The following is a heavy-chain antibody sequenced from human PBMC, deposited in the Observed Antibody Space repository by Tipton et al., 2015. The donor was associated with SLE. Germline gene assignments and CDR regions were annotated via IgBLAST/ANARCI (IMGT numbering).Heavy chain of an antibody. CDR1: GGSIRSYY. CDR3: AREKSPYSTSSHFYAMDV. CDR2: IYYSGST. J-gene: IGHJ6*02. Sequence: TLSLTCTVSGGSIRSYYWNWIRQPPGKGLEWIGYIYYSGSTDYNPSLKSRLTISVDTSKNQFSLKLSSVTAADTAVYYCAREKSPYSTSSHFYAMDVWGQGTTVTVSS. D-gene: IGHD6-6*01. V-gene: IGHV4-59*01.